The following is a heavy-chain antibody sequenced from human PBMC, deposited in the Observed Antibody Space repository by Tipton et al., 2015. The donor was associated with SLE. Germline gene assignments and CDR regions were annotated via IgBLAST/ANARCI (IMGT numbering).Heavy chain of an antibody. CDR3: VRDGAGDLGAFDI. J-gene: IGHJ3*02. D-gene: IGHD2-21*02. CDR1: GPSLSSSTYD. V-gene: IGHV4-39*07. Sequence: LSLTCTVSGPSLSSSTYDWGWIRQPPGKGLEWIGSTYITGNTHYTPSLQSRVTISVDTSKNQVSLKLRSVTAADTALYYCVRDGAGDLGAFDIWGPGTLVTVSS. CDR2: TYITGNT.